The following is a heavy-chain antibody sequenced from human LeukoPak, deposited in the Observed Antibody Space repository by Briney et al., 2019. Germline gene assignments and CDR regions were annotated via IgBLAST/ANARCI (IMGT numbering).Heavy chain of an antibody. J-gene: IGHJ2*01. CDR2: IYYTGST. V-gene: IGHV4-59*08. Sequence: KPSQTLSLTCTVSGGSIVSYYWSWIRQPPGKGLEWIGYIYYTGSTNYNPSLKSRVTIPVDTSKNQFSLKLSSVTAADTAVYYCARYLAAGYFDLWGRGTLVTVSS. CDR3: ARYLAAGYFDL. D-gene: IGHD6-25*01. CDR1: GGSIVSYY.